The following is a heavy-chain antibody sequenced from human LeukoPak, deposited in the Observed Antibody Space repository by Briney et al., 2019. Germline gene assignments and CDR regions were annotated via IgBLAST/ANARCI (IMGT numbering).Heavy chain of an antibody. CDR3: ARHSASSGPNYFDY. D-gene: IGHD6-19*01. CDR1: GGSISSSSYY. CDR2: IYYSGST. V-gene: IGHV4-39*01. Sequence: SETLSLTCTVSGGSISSSSYYWGWIRQPPGKGLEWIGSIYYSGSTYYNPSLKSRVTISVDTSKNQFSLKLSSVTAADTAVYYCARHSASSGPNYFDYWGQGTLVTVSS. J-gene: IGHJ4*02.